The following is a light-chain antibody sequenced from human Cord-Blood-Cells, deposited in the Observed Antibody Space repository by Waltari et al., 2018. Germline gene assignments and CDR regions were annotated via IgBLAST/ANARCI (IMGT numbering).Light chain of an antibody. Sequence: QSALPQPRSVSGSPGQSVTISCTGTSSDVGGYNHVSWYQQPPGKAPKLMIYDVSKRPSGVPDRFSGSKSGNTASLTISGLQAEDEADYYCCSYAGSYTWVFGGGTKLTVL. CDR3: CSYAGSYTWV. CDR1: SSDVGGYNH. CDR2: DVS. J-gene: IGLJ3*02. V-gene: IGLV2-11*01.